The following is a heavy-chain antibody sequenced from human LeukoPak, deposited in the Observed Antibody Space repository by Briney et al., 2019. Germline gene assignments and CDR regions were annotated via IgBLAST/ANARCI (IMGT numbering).Heavy chain of an antibody. CDR3: AKDQLNRFCSGGDCSITHDY. V-gene: IGHV3-64*01. D-gene: IGHD2-15*01. Sequence: PGGSLRLSCAASGFTFSSYAMHWVRQAPGKGLEYVSAISSNGGSTYYANSVKGRFTISRDNSKNTLYLQMNSLRVEDTAVYFCAKDQLNRFCSGGDCSITHDYWGQGTLVTVSS. J-gene: IGHJ4*02. CDR1: GFTFSSYA. CDR2: ISSNGGST.